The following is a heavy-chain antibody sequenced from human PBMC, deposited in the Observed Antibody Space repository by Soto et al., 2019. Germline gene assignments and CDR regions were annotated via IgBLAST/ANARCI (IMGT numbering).Heavy chain of an antibody. CDR1: GFTFSSYG. D-gene: IGHD2-2*01. V-gene: IGHV3-30*18. Sequence: WGSLRLSCAASGFTFSSYGMHWVRQAPGKGLEWVAVISYDGSNKYYADSVKGRFTISRDNPKNTVYLQMNSLRLEDTSVYYCAKAVGYCSSTSCREDYYYYGMDVRGQGTTGTVS. CDR3: AKAVGYCSSTSCREDYYYYGMDV. J-gene: IGHJ6*02. CDR2: ISYDGSNK.